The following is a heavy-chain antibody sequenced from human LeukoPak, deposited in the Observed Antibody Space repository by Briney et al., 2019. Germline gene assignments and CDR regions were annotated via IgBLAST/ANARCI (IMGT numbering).Heavy chain of an antibody. CDR2: ISGDGGST. CDR1: GFTFDDYA. J-gene: IGHJ3*02. V-gene: IGHV3-43*02. Sequence: PGGSLRLSCAASGFTFDDYAMHWVRQAPGKGPEWVSLISGDGGSTYYADSVKGRFTISRDNSKNSLYLQMNSLRTEDTALYYCAKVFWAGAYCGGDCFAVFDIWGQGTMVTVSS. D-gene: IGHD2-21*02. CDR3: AKVFWAGAYCGGDCFAVFDI.